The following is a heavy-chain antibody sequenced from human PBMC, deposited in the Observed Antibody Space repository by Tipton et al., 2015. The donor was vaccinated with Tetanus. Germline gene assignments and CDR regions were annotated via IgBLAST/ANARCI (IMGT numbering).Heavy chain of an antibody. J-gene: IGHJ6*02. V-gene: IGHV3-53*01. Sequence: SLRLSCAASGFTVSSNYMSWVRQAPGKGLEWVSITYSGGRTYYADSVKGRFTISRDNSKNMLFLQMNSMRAEDTAVYYCTSSLNTWYYYGVDVWGQGTTVTVSS. CDR1: GFTVSSNY. CDR2: TYSGGRT. CDR3: TSSLNTWYYYGVDV. D-gene: IGHD3-16*01.